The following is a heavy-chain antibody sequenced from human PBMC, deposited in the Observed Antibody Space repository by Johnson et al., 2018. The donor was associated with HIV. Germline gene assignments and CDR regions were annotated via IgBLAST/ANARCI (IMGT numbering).Heavy chain of an antibody. CDR1: GFTFTHHG. CDR3: AKPPFYAFDI. CDR2: VTWNGAAA. J-gene: IGHJ3*02. Sequence: VQLVESGGDVVRPGGSLTLSCEVSGFTFTHHGMTWVRQAPGTGLEWVCGVTWNGAAAGYADSVKGRFTISRDNAKNFLYLQMNSLRAEDTAIYYCAKPPFYAFDIWGQGTMVTVSP. D-gene: IGHD1-14*01. V-gene: IGHV3-20*04.